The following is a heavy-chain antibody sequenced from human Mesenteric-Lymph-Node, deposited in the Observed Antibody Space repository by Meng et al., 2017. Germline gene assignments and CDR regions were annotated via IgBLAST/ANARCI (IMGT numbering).Heavy chain of an antibody. CDR2: ISSSGNYI. Sequence: GGSLRLSCAASGFTFSRYTMNWVRQAPGKGLEWVASISSSGNYIYYADSVKGRFTISRDNAKNSLYLQMNSLRAEDTAVYYCARLKRVITMIVVVTQAFDYWGQGTLVTVSS. CDR1: GFTFSRYT. V-gene: IGHV3-21*01. CDR3: ARLKRVITMIVVVTQAFDY. D-gene: IGHD3-22*01. J-gene: IGHJ4*02.